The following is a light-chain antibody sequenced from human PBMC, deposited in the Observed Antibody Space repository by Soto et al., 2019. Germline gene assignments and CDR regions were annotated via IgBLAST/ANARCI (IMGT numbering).Light chain of an antibody. CDR2: DVS. Sequence: QSALTQPASVSGSPGQSITISCTGTSSHVGGYNYVSWYQQHPGKAPKLMIYDVSNRPSGVSNRFSGSKSGNTASLTISGLQAEDEADYYCSSFKVFGTGTKVTVL. V-gene: IGLV2-14*03. CDR1: SSHVGGYNY. J-gene: IGLJ1*01. CDR3: SSFKV.